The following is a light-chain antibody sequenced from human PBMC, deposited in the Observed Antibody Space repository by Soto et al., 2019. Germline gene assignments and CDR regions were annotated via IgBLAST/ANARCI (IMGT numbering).Light chain of an antibody. CDR2: TDN. CDR1: NSNVGINT. CDR3: AAWDDSLNGLYV. V-gene: IGLV1-44*01. Sequence: QSVLTQPPSASGTPGQRVTISCSGSNSNVGINTVNWYQQVPGTAPKLLIYTDNHRPSGVPDRFSGSKSGTSASLAISGLQSEDEADDYCAAWDDSLNGLYVFGTGTKLTVL. J-gene: IGLJ1*01.